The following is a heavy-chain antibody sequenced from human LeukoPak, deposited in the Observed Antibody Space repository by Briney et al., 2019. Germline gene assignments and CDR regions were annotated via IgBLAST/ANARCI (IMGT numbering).Heavy chain of an antibody. CDR2: ISYDGSNK. J-gene: IGHJ3*02. D-gene: IGHD6-19*01. CDR3: AKPSIPGYSSGWYQDAFDI. V-gene: IGHV3-30*18. CDR1: GFTFSSYG. Sequence: ETGGSLRLSCAASGFTFSSYGMHWVRQAPGKGLEWVAVISYDGSNKYYADSVKGRFTISRDNSKNTLYLQMNSLRAEDTAVYYCAKPSIPGYSSGWYQDAFDIWGQGTMVTVSS.